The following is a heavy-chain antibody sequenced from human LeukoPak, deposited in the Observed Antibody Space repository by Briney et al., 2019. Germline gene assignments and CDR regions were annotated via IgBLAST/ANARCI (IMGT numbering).Heavy chain of an antibody. CDR2: IYYSGST. Sequence: SETLSLTCTVSGGSISSGSYYWSWIRQHPGKGLEWIGYIYYSGSTYYNPSLKSRVTISVDTSKNQFSLKLSSVTAADTAVYYCAREPYCSGGSCYYYFDYWGQGTLVTVSS. V-gene: IGHV4-31*03. J-gene: IGHJ4*02. CDR1: GGSISSGSYY. D-gene: IGHD2-15*01. CDR3: AREPYCSGGSCYYYFDY.